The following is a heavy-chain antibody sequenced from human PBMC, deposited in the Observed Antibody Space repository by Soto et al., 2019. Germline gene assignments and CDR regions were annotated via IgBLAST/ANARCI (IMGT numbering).Heavy chain of an antibody. V-gene: IGHV3-33*01. D-gene: IGHD6-19*01. CDR1: GFTFSSYG. CDR3: ARILIEDGSGFPDY. J-gene: IGHJ4*02. Sequence: GGSLRLSCAASGFTFSSYGMHWVRQAPGKGLEWVAVIWYDGSNKYYADSVKGRFTISRDNSKNTLYLQMNSLRAEDTAVYYCARILIEDGSGFPDYWGQGTLVTVSS. CDR2: IWYDGSNK.